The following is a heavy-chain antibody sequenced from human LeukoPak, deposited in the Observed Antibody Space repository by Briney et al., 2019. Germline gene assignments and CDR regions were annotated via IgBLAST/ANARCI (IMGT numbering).Heavy chain of an antibody. CDR2: IYYGGST. Sequence: PSETLSLTCTVSGGSISSYYWSWIRQPPGKGLEWIGYIYYGGSTNYNPSLKSRVTISVDTSKNQFSLKLSSVTAADTAIYYCARIRDGYNDAYDIWGQGTVVTVPS. V-gene: IGHV4-59*01. J-gene: IGHJ3*02. CDR1: GGSISSYY. CDR3: ARIRDGYNDAYDI. D-gene: IGHD5-24*01.